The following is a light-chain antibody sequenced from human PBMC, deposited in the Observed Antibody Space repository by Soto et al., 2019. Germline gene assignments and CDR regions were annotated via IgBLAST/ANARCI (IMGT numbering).Light chain of an antibody. Sequence: DIQMTQSPSSLSASVGDRVTITCQASQDISNYLNWYQQKPGKAPKLLIYDASNLETGVPSRFSGSGSGTDFTCSISSLQPEDIATYYCELYANLPALTFGGGTKREIK. CDR2: DAS. CDR1: QDISNY. J-gene: IGKJ4*01. V-gene: IGKV1-33*01. CDR3: ELYANLPALT.